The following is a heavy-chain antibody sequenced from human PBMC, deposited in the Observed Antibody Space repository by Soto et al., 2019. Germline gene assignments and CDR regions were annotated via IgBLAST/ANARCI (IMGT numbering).Heavy chain of an antibody. CDR1: GGSISSSNW. D-gene: IGHD6-6*01. Sequence: SGTLSRTCAVSGGSISSSNWWSWVRQPPWKGLEWIGAIYHSVSTTYNPSLKSRVTISVDKSKNQFSLKLSSVTAADTAVYYCARASFKARSYYYYYGMDVWGQGTTVTVSS. CDR3: ARASFKARSYYYYYGMDV. CDR2: IYHSVST. V-gene: IGHV4-4*02. J-gene: IGHJ6*02.